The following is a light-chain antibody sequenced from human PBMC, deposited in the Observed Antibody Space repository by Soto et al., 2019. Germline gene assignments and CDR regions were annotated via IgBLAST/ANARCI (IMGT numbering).Light chain of an antibody. V-gene: IGKV1-39*01. Sequence: DIQITPSPSSLSASVGDRVTITCRASQSISSHLNWYQHKPGSPPRLLIFASYILEGGVPSRFSGSGSDTYFTLTIDSLQPEDVATYYCQHSYITPRYTFGQGTKVEI. CDR1: QSISSH. CDR3: QHSYITPRYT. J-gene: IGKJ2*01. CDR2: ASY.